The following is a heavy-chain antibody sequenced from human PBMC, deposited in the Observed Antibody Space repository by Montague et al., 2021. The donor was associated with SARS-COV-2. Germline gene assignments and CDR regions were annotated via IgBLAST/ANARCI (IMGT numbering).Heavy chain of an antibody. D-gene: IGHD3-3*01. CDR2: IHYSGST. CDR1: GGSLSSFY. V-gene: IGHV4-59*01. CDR3: ARVGELDFCNVYYYGLDV. Sequence: SETLSLTCSVSGGSLSSFYWSWIRQPPGKGLEYIGYIHYSGSTNFSPSLNSRVSISLDTSKNQFSLNLRSVTTPDTDVYYCARVGELDFCNVYYYGLDVWGQGTTVTVSS. J-gene: IGHJ6*02.